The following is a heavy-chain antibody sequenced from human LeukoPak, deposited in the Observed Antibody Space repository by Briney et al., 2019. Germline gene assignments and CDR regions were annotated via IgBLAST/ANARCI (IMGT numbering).Heavy chain of an antibody. Sequence: ASVKVSCKASGYTFTSCGISWVRQAPGQGLEWMGWISAYNGNTNYAQKLQGRVTMTTDTSTSTAYMELRSLGSDDTAVYYCARDVSYSGSYYPHDAFDIWGQGTMVTVSS. V-gene: IGHV1-18*01. CDR1: GYTFTSCG. CDR2: ISAYNGNT. CDR3: ARDVSYSGSYYPHDAFDI. J-gene: IGHJ3*02. D-gene: IGHD1-26*01.